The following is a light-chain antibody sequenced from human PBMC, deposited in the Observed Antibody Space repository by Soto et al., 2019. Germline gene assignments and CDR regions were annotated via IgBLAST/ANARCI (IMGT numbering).Light chain of an antibody. J-gene: IGKJ3*01. CDR1: QSVSNNY. Sequence: EIVLTQSPGTLSLSPGERGTLSCRASQSVSNNYLAWYQQKPGQAPRLLIYGAYTRANGIPDRFSGSGSGTDFTLTISRLEPEDFAVYYCQQYGSSPLTFGPGTKVDIK. CDR3: QQYGSSPLT. V-gene: IGKV3-20*01. CDR2: GAY.